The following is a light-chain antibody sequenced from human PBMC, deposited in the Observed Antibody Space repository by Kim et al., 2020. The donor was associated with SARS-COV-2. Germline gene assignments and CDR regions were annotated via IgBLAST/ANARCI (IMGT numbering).Light chain of an antibody. Sequence: EIVMTQSPATLSVSPGERATLSCRASQSVGSHLGWYQQKPGQAPRLLIYNTSTRAAGVPARFSGSGSGTEFTLTISSLQSEDFAVYYCQQYKSWPPITFGQGTRLEIK. CDR3: QQYKSWPPIT. V-gene: IGKV3-15*01. CDR2: NTS. J-gene: IGKJ5*01. CDR1: QSVGSH.